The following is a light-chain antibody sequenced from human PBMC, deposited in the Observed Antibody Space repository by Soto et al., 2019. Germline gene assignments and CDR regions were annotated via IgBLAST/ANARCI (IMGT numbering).Light chain of an antibody. Sequence: EIVLTQSPGTLSLSPGERATLSCRASQSVSSSSLAWYQHQPGQAPRLLVYGASSRATGIPDRFSGSGSGTDFTLTIRRLEPEDFALYYCQQYGSSPLKFGQGTKVDIK. CDR1: QSVSSSS. CDR2: GAS. V-gene: IGKV3-20*01. J-gene: IGKJ1*01. CDR3: QQYGSSPLK.